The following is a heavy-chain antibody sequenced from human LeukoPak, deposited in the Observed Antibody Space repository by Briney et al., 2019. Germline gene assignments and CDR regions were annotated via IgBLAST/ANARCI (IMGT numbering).Heavy chain of an antibody. D-gene: IGHD5-18*01. J-gene: IGHJ5*02. CDR1: GGSISSYY. CDR2: IYYSGST. CDR3: ATGEDTAIAGWFDP. Sequence: SETLSLTCTVSGGSISSYYWSWIRQPPGKGLEWIGYIYYSGSTNYNPSLKSRVTISVDTSKNQFSLKLSSVTAADTAVYYCATGEDTAIAGWFDPWGQGTLVTVSS. V-gene: IGHV4-59*12.